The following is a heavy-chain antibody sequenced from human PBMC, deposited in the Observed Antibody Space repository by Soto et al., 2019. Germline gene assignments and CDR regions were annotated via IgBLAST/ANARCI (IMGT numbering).Heavy chain of an antibody. CDR1: GYTFTGYA. CDR3: ARGITGTTTVFDY. V-gene: IGHV1-3*01. Sequence: ASVKVSCKASGYTFTGYAIHWVRQAPGQRLEWMGWINAGNGDAKYSQKFQGRVTITRDTSASTAYMELSSLRSEDTAVYYCARGITGTTTVFDYWGQGTLVTVSS. D-gene: IGHD1-7*01. J-gene: IGHJ4*02. CDR2: INAGNGDA.